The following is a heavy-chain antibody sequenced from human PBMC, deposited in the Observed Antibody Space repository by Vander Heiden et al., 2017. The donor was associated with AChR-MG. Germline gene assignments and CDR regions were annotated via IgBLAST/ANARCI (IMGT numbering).Heavy chain of an antibody. V-gene: IGHV1-69*06. CDR2: IIPIFGTA. CDR3: ARGLAYGSGSYYYWFDP. J-gene: IGHJ5*02. D-gene: IGHD3-10*01. CDR1: GGTFSSYA. Sequence: QVQLVQSGAEVKKPGSSVKVSCKASGGTFSSYAISWVRQAPGQGLEWMGGIIPIFGTANYAQKFQGRVTITADKSTSTAYMELSSLRSEDTAVYYCARGLAYGSGSYYYWFDPWGQGTLVTVSS.